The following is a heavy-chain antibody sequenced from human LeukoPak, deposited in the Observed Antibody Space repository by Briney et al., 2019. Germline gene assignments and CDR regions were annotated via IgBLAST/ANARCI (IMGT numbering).Heavy chain of an antibody. Sequence: GGSLRLSCAASGFTVSSNYMSWVRQAPGKGLEWVSVIYSGGSTYYADSVKGRFTISRDNSKNTLYLQMNSLRAEDTAVYYCARLGCSGGSCYSGGDYFDYWGQGTLVTLSS. J-gene: IGHJ4*02. D-gene: IGHD2-15*01. V-gene: IGHV3-53*01. CDR2: IYSGGST. CDR1: GFTVSSNY. CDR3: ARLGCSGGSCYSGGDYFDY.